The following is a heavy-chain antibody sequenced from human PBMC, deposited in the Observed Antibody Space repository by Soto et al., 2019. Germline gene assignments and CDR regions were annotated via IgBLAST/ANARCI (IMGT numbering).Heavy chain of an antibody. D-gene: IGHD6-19*01. CDR2: IGGSGGST. Sequence: GGSLRLSCAASGFTFSSYAMSWVRQAPGKGLEWVSAIGGSGGSTYYADSVKGRFTISRDNSKNTLNLQMNSLRAEDTAVYYCAKPVAGYYYYYYGMDVWGQGTTVTVSS. V-gene: IGHV3-23*01. J-gene: IGHJ6*02. CDR1: GFTFSSYA. CDR3: AKPVAGYYYYYYGMDV.